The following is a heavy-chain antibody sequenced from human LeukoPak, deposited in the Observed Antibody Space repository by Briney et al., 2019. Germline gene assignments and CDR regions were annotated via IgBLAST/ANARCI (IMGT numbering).Heavy chain of an antibody. CDR1: GFTFSSYS. CDR3: AKPHYYDSSGYYYGDYFDY. J-gene: IGHJ4*02. Sequence: GGSLRLSCAASGFTFSSYSINWVRQAPGKGLEWVSSISSSSTYIYYADSVKGRFTISRDNAKNSLDLQMNSLRAEDTAVYYCAKPHYYDSSGYYYGDYFDYWGQGTLVTVSS. D-gene: IGHD3-22*01. CDR2: ISSSSTYI. V-gene: IGHV3-21*01.